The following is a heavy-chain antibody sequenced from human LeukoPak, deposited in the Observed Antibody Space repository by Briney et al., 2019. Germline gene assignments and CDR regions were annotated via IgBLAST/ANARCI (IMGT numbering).Heavy chain of an antibody. CDR2: ISGYNGNT. D-gene: IGHD6-6*01. CDR1: GYTFSSYG. CDR3: ARAPLYGSCEY. Sequence: ASVKVSCKASGYTFSSYGISWVRQAPGQGFEWMGWISGYNGNTNYAQKPQGRVNMTTDTSTSTAYMELRSLRSDDTAVYYCARAPLYGSCEYWGQGTLVTVSS. V-gene: IGHV1-18*01. J-gene: IGHJ4*02.